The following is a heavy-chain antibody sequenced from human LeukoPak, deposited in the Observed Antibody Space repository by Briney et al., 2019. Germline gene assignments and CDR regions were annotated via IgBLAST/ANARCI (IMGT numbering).Heavy chain of an antibody. CDR3: ARWRGRQSEFDY. CDR2: IKEDESDE. D-gene: IGHD1-1*01. CDR1: GFTFSSYW. V-gene: IGHV3-7*01. Sequence: PGGSLRLSCEASGFTFSSYWMSWVREAPGKGREWVAHIKEDESDEYYVDSVRGRFTASRDNAKNSVNLQMNSLRVEDTAVYYCARWRGRQSEFDYWGQGTLVTVSS. J-gene: IGHJ4*02.